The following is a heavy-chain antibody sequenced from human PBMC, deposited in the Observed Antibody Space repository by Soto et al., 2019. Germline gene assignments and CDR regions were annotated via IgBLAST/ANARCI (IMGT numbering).Heavy chain of an antibody. D-gene: IGHD6-13*01. CDR3: AKEKGYSSSWNNYFDY. Sequence: EVQLLESGGGLVQPGGSLRLSCAASGFTFSSYAMSWVRQAPGKGLEWVSAISGSGGSTYYADSVKGRFTISRDNSKNTLYLQMNSRRAEDTAVYYCAKEKGYSSSWNNYFDYWGQGTLVTVSS. V-gene: IGHV3-23*01. CDR2: ISGSGGST. J-gene: IGHJ4*02. CDR1: GFTFSSYA.